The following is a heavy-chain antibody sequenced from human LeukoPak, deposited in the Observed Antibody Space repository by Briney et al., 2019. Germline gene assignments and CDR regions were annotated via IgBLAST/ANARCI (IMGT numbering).Heavy chain of an antibody. D-gene: IGHD3-10*01. J-gene: IGHJ6*04. V-gene: IGHV4-59*01. CDR3: ARLTGRYDGVDV. CDR1: GGSISSYY. CDR2: IYYSGST. Sequence: PSETLSLTCTVSGGSISSYYWSWIRQPPRKGLEWIGYIYYSGSTNYNPSLKSRVTISVDTSKNQFSLKLSSVTAADTAVYYCARLTGRYDGVDVWGKGTTVTVSS.